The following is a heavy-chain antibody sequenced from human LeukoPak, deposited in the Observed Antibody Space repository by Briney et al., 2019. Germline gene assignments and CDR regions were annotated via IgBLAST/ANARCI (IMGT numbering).Heavy chain of an antibody. V-gene: IGHV4-59*01. D-gene: IGHD7-27*01. J-gene: IGHJ4*02. CDR3: ASNTGTAFDY. Sequence: SETLSLTCTVSGDFITAYYWSWIRQPPGKGLEWIGYVYYSGSTEYNPSLRSRVTISLEMSKRQFSLNLTSVTAADTAVYYCASNTGTAFDYWGQGALVTVSS. CDR1: GDFITAYY. CDR2: VYYSGST.